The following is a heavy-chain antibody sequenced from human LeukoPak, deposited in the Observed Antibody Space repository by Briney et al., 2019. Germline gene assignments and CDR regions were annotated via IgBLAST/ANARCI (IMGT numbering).Heavy chain of an antibody. CDR1: GGSISSSSYY. J-gene: IGHJ4*02. D-gene: IGHD6-13*01. CDR2: IYYSGST. CDR3: ARAHSTSWYFDY. V-gene: IGHV4-39*01. Sequence: SETLSLTCTVSGGSISSSSYYWGWIRQPPGKGLEWIGSIYYSGSTYYNPSLKSRVTISVDTSKTQFSLKLSSVTAADTAVYYCARAHSTSWYFDYWGQGTLVTVSS.